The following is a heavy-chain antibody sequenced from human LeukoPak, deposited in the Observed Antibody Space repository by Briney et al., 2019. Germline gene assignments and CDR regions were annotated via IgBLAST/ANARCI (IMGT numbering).Heavy chain of an antibody. V-gene: IGHV4-59*08. CDR2: VSYSGST. CDR1: GASISSYY. Sequence: SETLSLTCTVSGASISSYYWSWIRQPPGKGLESIGYVSYSGSTNYNPSFKSRVTISVDTSKSQFSLKLNSVTAADTAVYYCARHFDYWGQGTLVTVSS. J-gene: IGHJ4*02. CDR3: ARHFDY.